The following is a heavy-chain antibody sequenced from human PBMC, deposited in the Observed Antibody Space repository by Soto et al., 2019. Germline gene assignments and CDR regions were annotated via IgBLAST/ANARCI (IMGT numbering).Heavy chain of an antibody. CDR1: GYTFTSYA. V-gene: IGHV1-3*01. CDR3: AISQFAAPPDVMAV. CDR2: INAGNGNT. J-gene: IGHJ6*02. D-gene: IGHD6-13*01. Sequence: ASVKVSCKASGYTFTSYAMHWVRQAPGQRLEWMGWINAGNGNTKYSQKFQGRVTITRDTSASTAYMELSSLRSEDTAVYYCAISQFAAPPDVMAVGAQGTTDPVS.